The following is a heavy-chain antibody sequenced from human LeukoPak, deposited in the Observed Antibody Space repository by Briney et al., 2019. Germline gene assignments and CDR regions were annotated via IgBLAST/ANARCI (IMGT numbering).Heavy chain of an antibody. V-gene: IGHV3-74*01. CDR1: GFTFSSYW. CDR3: ARKDLHYYGMDV. Sequence: GGSLRLSCAASGFTFSSYWMLWVRHAPGKGLVWVSRINSDGSSTSYADSVKGRFTISRDNAKNTLYLQMNSLRAEDTAVYYCARKDLHYYGMDVWGQGTTVTVSS. J-gene: IGHJ6*02. CDR2: INSDGSST.